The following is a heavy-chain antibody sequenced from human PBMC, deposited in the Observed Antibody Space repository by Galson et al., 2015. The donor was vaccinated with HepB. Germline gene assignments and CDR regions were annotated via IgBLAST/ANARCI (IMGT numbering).Heavy chain of an antibody. J-gene: IGHJ3*02. Sequence: SVKVSCKVSGYSLTEVPMHWVRQAPGKGLEWMGGFDPEDGVTIYAQKFQGRVTMTEDTSTDTAYMELRSLRSEDTAVYYCASSEYCGVDCYDAFDIWGQGTMVTVSS. CDR1: GYSLTEVP. V-gene: IGHV1-24*01. CDR3: ASSEYCGVDCYDAFDI. CDR2: FDPEDGVT. D-gene: IGHD2-21*02.